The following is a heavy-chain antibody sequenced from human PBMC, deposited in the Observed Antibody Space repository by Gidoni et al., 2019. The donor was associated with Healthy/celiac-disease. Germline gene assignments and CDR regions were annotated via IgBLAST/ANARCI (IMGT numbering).Heavy chain of an antibody. J-gene: IGHJ4*02. CDR1: AFSPSTSGVG. D-gene: IGHD6-13*01. V-gene: IGHV2-5*01. CDR2: IYWNDDK. Sequence: QITLKESGPTLVKPTQTLTLTCTFSAFSPSTSGVGVGWIRQPPGKALEWLALIYWNDDKRYSPSLKSRLTITKDTSKNQVVLTMTNMDPVDTATYYCAHRPAAAGSYYFDYWGQGTLVTVSS. CDR3: AHRPAAAGSYYFDY.